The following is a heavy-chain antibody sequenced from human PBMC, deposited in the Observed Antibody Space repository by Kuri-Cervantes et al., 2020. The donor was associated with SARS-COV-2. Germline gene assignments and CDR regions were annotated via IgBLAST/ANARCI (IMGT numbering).Heavy chain of an antibody. D-gene: IGHD4-17*01. V-gene: IGHV3-64D*08. CDR3: VKDVGYGDLAFGY. CDR2: ISSSGGST. J-gene: IGHJ4*02. CDR1: GFTFSSYA. Sequence: GESLKTPCSASGFTFSSYAMHWVRQAPGKGLEYVSAISSSGGSTYYAGSVKGRFTISRDNSKNTLYLQMSSLRAEDTAVYYCVKDVGYGDLAFGYWGQGTLVTVSS.